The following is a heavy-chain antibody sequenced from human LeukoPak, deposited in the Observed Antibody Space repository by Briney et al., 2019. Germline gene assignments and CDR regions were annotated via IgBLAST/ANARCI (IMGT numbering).Heavy chain of an antibody. V-gene: IGHV4-39*07. CDR1: GGSIISSSYY. Sequence: SETLSLTCTVSGGSIISSSYYWGWIRQPPGKGLEWIGSIYYSGSTYYNPSLKSRVTISLDTSKSQFSLKVRYVTAADTAVYYCARGLNDSWTGENYWGQGTLVTVSS. D-gene: IGHD3-3*01. CDR3: ARGLNDSWTGENY. J-gene: IGHJ4*02. CDR2: IYYSGST.